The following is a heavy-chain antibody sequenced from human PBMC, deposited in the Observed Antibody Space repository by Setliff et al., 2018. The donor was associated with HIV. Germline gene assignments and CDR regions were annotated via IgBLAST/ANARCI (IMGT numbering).Heavy chain of an antibody. Sequence: SLRLSCAASGFRINNYDMNWVRQAPGKGLEWVAKIKQDGSDKYYVDSVKGRFTISGDNAKNSLYLQMNSLRAEDTAMYYCARDLDYYYGMDVWGQGTTVTVSS. J-gene: IGHJ6*02. CDR3: ARDLDYYYGMDV. CDR2: IKQDGSDK. V-gene: IGHV3-7*01. CDR1: GFRINNYD.